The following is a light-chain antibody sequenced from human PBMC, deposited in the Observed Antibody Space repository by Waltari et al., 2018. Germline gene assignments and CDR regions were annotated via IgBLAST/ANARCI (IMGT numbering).Light chain of an antibody. CDR1: QSINTN. J-gene: IGKJ1*01. Sequence: DIQMTQSPSSLSASVGDRITIPCRASQSINTNLNWYQQKLGKAPKLLIYGASSLHSGVPSRFSGSGSGTEFTLTIDNLQPEEFATYHCQQSYITPWTFGQGTKVEIK. V-gene: IGKV1-39*01. CDR2: GAS. CDR3: QQSYITPWT.